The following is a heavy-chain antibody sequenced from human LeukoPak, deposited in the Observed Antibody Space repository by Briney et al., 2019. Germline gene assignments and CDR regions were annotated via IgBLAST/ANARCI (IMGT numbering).Heavy chain of an antibody. V-gene: IGHV1-18*01. Sequence: ASVKVSCKASGYTFTSYGISWVRQAPGQGLEWMGWISAYNGNTNYAQKLQGRVTMTTDTSTSTAYMELRSLRSDDTAVYYCARDPGMGVVWGSYRYTGRAFDIWGQGTMVTVSS. CDR3: ARDPGMGVVWGSYRYTGRAFDI. J-gene: IGHJ3*02. CDR2: ISAYNGNT. CDR1: GYTFTSYG. D-gene: IGHD3-16*02.